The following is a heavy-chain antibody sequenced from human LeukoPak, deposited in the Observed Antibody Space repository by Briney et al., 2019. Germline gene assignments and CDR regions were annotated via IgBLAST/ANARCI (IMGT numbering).Heavy chain of an antibody. J-gene: IGHJ4*02. Sequence: PGGSLRLSCAASGFTFRYYWMAWVRQAPGKGLEWVANIKQDASEKYYVDSVRGRFTITRDNAKNSVYLQMNSLRAEDTALYYCARDTGGNFDYGGRGTLVTVFS. D-gene: IGHD2-8*02. V-gene: IGHV3-7*01. CDR3: ARDTGGNFDY. CDR2: IKQDASEK. CDR1: GFTFRYYW.